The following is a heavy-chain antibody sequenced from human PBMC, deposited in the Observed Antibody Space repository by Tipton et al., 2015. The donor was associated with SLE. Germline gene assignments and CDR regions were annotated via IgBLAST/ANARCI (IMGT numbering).Heavy chain of an antibody. Sequence: QLVQSGAEVKKPGSSVKVSCKASGGTFSSYAISWVRQAPGQGLEWMGRIIPIFGTANYAQKFQGRVTITADESTSTAYMELSSLRSEDTAVYYCARDRGNDDVWGSPQDAFDIWGQGTMVTVSS. V-gene: IGHV1-69*15. J-gene: IGHJ3*02. CDR3: ARDRGNDDVWGSPQDAFDI. D-gene: IGHD3-16*01. CDR1: GGTFSSYA. CDR2: IIPIFGTA.